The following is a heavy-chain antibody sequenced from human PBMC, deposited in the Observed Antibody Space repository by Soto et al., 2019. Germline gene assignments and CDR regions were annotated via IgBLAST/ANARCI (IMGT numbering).Heavy chain of an antibody. V-gene: IGHV1-18*01. CDR1: GYTFTSYG. Sequence: ASVKVSCKASGYTFTSYGISWVRQAPGQGLEWMGWISAYNGNTNYAQKLQGRVTMTTDTSTSTAYMELRSLRSDDTAVYYCARVLPAGYSYGSNLDYWGQGTLVTVSS. CDR3: ARVLPAGYSYGSNLDY. D-gene: IGHD5-18*01. J-gene: IGHJ4*02. CDR2: ISAYNGNT.